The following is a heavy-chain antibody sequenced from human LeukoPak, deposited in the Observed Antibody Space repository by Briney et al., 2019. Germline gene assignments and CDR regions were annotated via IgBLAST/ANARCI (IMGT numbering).Heavy chain of an antibody. CDR2: IYYSGST. CDR3: ARGPPIYSYGHYYYYGMDV. V-gene: IGHV4-39*01. D-gene: IGHD5-18*01. J-gene: IGHJ6*02. CDR1: GGSISSYY. Sequence: PSETLSLTCTVSGGSISSYYWGWIRQPPGKGLEWIGSIYYSGSTYYNPSLKSRVTISVDTSKNQFSLKLSSVTAADTAVYYCARGPPIYSYGHYYYYGMDVWGQGTTVTVSS.